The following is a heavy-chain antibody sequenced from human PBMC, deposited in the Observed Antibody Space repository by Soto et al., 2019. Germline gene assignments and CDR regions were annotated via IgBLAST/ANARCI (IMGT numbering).Heavy chain of an antibody. D-gene: IGHD1-20*01. CDR2: IRSKAYGGTT. Sequence: PGGSLRLSCTASGFTFGDYAMSWFRQAPGKGLEWVGFIRSKAYGGTTEYAASVKGRFTISRDDSKSIAYLQMNSLKTGDTAVYYCTRDNPVYSDAFDIWGQGTMVTVSS. CDR3: TRDNPVYSDAFDI. CDR1: GFTFGDYA. V-gene: IGHV3-49*03. J-gene: IGHJ3*02.